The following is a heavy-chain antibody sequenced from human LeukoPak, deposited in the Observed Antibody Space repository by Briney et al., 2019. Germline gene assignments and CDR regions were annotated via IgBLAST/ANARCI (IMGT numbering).Heavy chain of an antibody. Sequence: ASVKVSCKASGYTFTSYAMNWVRQAPGQGLEWMGWINTNTGNPTYAQGFTGRFVFSLDTSVSTAYLQISSLKAEDTAVYYCARGGSSRYFDWLLSYWGQGTLVTVSS. J-gene: IGHJ4*02. CDR2: INTNTGNP. D-gene: IGHD3-9*01. V-gene: IGHV7-4-1*02. CDR3: ARGGSSRYFDWLLSY. CDR1: GYTFTSYA.